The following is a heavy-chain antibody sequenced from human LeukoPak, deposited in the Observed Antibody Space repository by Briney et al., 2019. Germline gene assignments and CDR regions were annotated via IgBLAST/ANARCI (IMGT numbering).Heavy chain of an antibody. CDR3: AKAHDYGDYAGFDY. Sequence: GGSLRLSCAVSGFTFYDYDMHWVRQAPGKGLEWVSGISWSRGNIAYADSVKGRITISRESEKNCVQMQINNLRAEDTALYYCAKAHDYGDYAGFDYWGQGTLVSVSS. V-gene: IGHV3-9*01. CDR2: ISWSRGNI. D-gene: IGHD4-17*01. CDR1: GFTFYDYD. J-gene: IGHJ4*02.